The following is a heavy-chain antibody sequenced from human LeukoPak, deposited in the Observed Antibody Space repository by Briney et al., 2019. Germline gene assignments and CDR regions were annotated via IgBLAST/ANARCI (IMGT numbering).Heavy chain of an antibody. J-gene: IGHJ4*02. CDR1: GFTFSSYA. D-gene: IGHD4-17*01. CDR2: ISGSGGST. V-gene: IGHV3-23*01. Sequence: GGSLRIYCAASGFTFSSYAMSWVRQAPGKGLEWVSAISGSGGSTYYADSVKGRFTISRDNSKNTLYLQMNSLRAEDTAVYYCAKLGDPYGDYDSYFDYWGQGTLVTVSS. CDR3: AKLGDPYGDYDSYFDY.